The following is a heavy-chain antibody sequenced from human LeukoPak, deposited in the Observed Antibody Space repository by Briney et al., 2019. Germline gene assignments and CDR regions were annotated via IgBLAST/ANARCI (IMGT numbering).Heavy chain of an antibody. D-gene: IGHD5-24*01. CDR2: ISSRGGTI. Sequence: GGSLRLSCAASGFTFSSYIMNWVRQAPGKGLEWVSYISSRGGTIYYADSVKGRFTISRDNAKNSLYLQMNSLRAEDTAVYYCARQGWLQLNSLDYWGQGALVTVSS. CDR1: GFTFSSYI. J-gene: IGHJ4*02. CDR3: ARQGWLQLNSLDY. V-gene: IGHV3-48*01.